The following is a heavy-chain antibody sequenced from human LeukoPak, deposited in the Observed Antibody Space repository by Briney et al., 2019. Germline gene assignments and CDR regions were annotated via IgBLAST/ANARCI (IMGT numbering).Heavy chain of an antibody. Sequence: GASVKVSCKASGYTFTGYYMHWVRQAPGQGLEWMGWINPNSGGTNYAQKFQGRVTMTRDTSISTAYMELSRLRSDDTAVYYRARSRGSSWIFFDYWGQGTLVTVSS. CDR3: ARSRGSSWIFFDY. CDR2: INPNSGGT. V-gene: IGHV1-2*02. J-gene: IGHJ4*02. D-gene: IGHD6-13*01. CDR1: GYTFTGYY.